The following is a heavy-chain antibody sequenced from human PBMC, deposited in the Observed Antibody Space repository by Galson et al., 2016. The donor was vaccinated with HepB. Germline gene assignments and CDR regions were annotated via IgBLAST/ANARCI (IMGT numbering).Heavy chain of an antibody. CDR2: ISYNWNT. J-gene: IGHJ4*02. CDR1: GGSISSGRYC. Sequence: ETLSLTCTVSGGSISSGRYCWGWIRQPPGEGLEWITTISYNWNTFYNPSLTGRGTISAVTSKNQFPLKLTTVTAADTAVYFCARLGGNSGTVDSWGQGTLVTVSS. CDR3: ARLGGNSGTVDS. V-gene: IGHV4-39*01. D-gene: IGHD4-23*01.